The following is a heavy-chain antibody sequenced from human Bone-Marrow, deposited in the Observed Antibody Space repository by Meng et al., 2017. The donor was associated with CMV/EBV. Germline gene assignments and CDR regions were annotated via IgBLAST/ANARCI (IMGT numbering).Heavy chain of an antibody. V-gene: IGHV3-21*01. CDR3: ARVGGFTIFGVVVPDSDYGMDV. CDR1: GFTFSSYG. D-gene: IGHD3-3*01. J-gene: IGHJ6*02. CDR2: ISSSSSYI. Sequence: LSLTCAASGFTFSSYGMHWVRQAPGKGLEWVSSISSSSSYIYYADSVKGRFTISRDNAKNSLYLQMNSLRAEDTAVYYCARVGGFTIFGVVVPDSDYGMDVWGQGTTVTVSS.